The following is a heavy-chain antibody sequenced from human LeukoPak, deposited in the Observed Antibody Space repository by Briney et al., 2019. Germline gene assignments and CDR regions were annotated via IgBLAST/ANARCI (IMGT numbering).Heavy chain of an antibody. J-gene: IGHJ5*02. CDR2: ISSSSSYV. CDR3: ARDPASGPFDP. Sequence: PGGSLRLSCAASGFTFSSYSMNWVRQAPGKGLEWVSSISSSSSYVYYADSVKGRCTISRDNAKNSLYLQVNSLRAEDTAVYYCARDPASGPFDPWGQGTLVTVSS. CDR1: GFTFSSYS. D-gene: IGHD2-2*01. V-gene: IGHV3-21*01.